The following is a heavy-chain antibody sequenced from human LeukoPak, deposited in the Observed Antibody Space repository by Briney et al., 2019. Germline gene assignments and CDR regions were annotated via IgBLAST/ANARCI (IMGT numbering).Heavy chain of an antibody. CDR2: INPNGGVT. V-gene: IGHV1-2*06. D-gene: IGHD2-2*01. Sequence: GASVKVSCKASGYTFTGYYMHWVRQAPGQGLEWMGRINPNGGVTNYAQKFQGRVTMTRDTSISTAYMELSSLRSDDTAVYYCARDDCSSTSCSRDFDYWGQGTLVTVSS. CDR3: ARDDCSSTSCSRDFDY. CDR1: GYTFTGYY. J-gene: IGHJ4*02.